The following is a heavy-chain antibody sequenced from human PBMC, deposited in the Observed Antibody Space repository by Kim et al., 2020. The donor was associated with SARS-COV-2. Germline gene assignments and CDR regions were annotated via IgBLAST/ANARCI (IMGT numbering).Heavy chain of an antibody. V-gene: IGHV3-33*01. D-gene: IGHD2-15*01. CDR3: ARAEYCSGGSCYSHFDY. J-gene: IGHJ4*02. CDR2: IWDDGSNK. Sequence: GGSLRLSCAASGFTFSSYGMHWVRQAPGKGLEWVAVIWDDGSNKYYADSVKGRFTISRDNSKNTLYLQMNSLRAEDTAVYYCARAEYCSGGSCYSHFDYWGQGTLVTVSS. CDR1: GFTFSSYG.